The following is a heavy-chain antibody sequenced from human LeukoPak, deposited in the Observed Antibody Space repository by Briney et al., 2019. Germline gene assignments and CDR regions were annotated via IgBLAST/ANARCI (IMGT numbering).Heavy chain of an antibody. Sequence: GGSLRLSCAASGFTFSDYYMSWIRQAPGKGLEWVSYISSSGSTIYYADSVKGRFTISRDNAKNSLYLQMNSLRAEDTAVYYCTKDKRIDYSGAGSYYNEAYYYYGMDVWGQGTTVTVSS. D-gene: IGHD3-10*01. CDR3: TKDKRIDYSGAGSYYNEAYYYYGMDV. CDR2: ISSSGSTI. V-gene: IGHV3-11*04. CDR1: GFTFSDYY. J-gene: IGHJ6*02.